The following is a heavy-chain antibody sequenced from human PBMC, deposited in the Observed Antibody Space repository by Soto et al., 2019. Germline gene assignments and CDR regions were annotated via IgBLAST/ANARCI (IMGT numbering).Heavy chain of an antibody. CDR1: GFTFSSYA. D-gene: IGHD1-26*01. J-gene: IGHJ3*02. CDR3: AKVLPATGIEGGGDAFDI. CDR2: ISYDGTNK. V-gene: IGHV3-30*04. Sequence: GGSLRLSCAASGFTFSSYAMHWVRQAPGKGLEWVALISYDGTNKYYADSVRGRLTISRDNSKNTLYLEMNTLRVEDTAVYYCAKVLPATGIEGGGDAFDIWGQGTMVTVSS.